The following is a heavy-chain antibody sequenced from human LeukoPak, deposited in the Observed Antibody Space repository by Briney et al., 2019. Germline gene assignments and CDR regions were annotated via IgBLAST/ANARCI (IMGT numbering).Heavy chain of an antibody. Sequence: SETLSLTCTVSGGSISSYYWGWIRQPPGKGLEWIGSIYYSGSTYYNPSLKSRVTISVDTSKNQFSLKLSSVTAADTAVYYCARTIAAAGYYFDYWGQGTLVTVSS. CDR3: ARTIAAAGYYFDY. V-gene: IGHV4-39*07. CDR1: GGSISSYY. J-gene: IGHJ4*02. D-gene: IGHD6-13*01. CDR2: IYYSGST.